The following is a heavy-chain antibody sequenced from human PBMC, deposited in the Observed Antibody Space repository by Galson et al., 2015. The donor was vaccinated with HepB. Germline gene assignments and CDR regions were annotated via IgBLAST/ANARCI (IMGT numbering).Heavy chain of an antibody. D-gene: IGHD1-26*01. J-gene: IGHJ6*02. V-gene: IGHV3-23*01. CDR2: ISGGGGNT. CDR3: AKSLRHYPYDMDV. CDR1: GFIFNNYA. Sequence: SLRLSCAASGFIFNNYAMTWVRQPPGKGLEWVSSISGGGGNTFYSESVKGRFTISRDNSKNTLFLQMNSLRADDTAVYSCAKSLRHYPYDMDVWGPGTTVGVSS.